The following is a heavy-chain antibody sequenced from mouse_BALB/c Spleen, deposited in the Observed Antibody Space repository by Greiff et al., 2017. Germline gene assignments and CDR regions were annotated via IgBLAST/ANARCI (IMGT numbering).Heavy chain of an antibody. V-gene: IGHV1S135*01. J-gene: IGHJ4*01. Sequence: EVQLQQSGPELMKPGASVKISCKASGYSFTSYYMHWVKQSHGKSLEWIGYIDPFNGGTSYNEKFKGKATLTVDKSSSTAYMHLSSLTSEDSAVYYCARSLTLGYAMDYWGQGTSVTVSS. CDR2: IDPFNGGT. CDR3: ARSLTLGYAMDY. CDR1: GYSFTSYY. D-gene: IGHD4-1*01.